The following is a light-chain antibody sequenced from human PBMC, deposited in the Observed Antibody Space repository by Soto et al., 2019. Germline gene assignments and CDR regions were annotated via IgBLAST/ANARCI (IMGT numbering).Light chain of an antibody. J-gene: IGKJ1*01. V-gene: IGKV1-5*03. Sequence: DVLMTQSPATLSVSLGESVTISCRANQAISGWLAWYQHKPGKAPKLLIYKTSTIKSGVPSRFSGSRSGTEFTLTISSLQSEDFATYYCQPYNSCSVAFGRGTKVDIK. CDR2: KTS. CDR1: QAISGW. CDR3: QPYNSCSVA.